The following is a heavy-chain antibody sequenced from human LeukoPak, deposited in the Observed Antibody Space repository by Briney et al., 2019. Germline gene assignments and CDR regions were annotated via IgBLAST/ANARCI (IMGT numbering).Heavy chain of an antibody. D-gene: IGHD3-9*01. V-gene: IGHV1-18*04. CDR3: ARDPRNVLRYFDWLSGSCFDP. Sequence: ASVKVSCMASGYTLTSYGISWVRPAPGQRLEWMGWICGYNGKTNYAQKLQGRVTLTTDTSTSTAYMELRSLRSDDTAVYYCARDPRNVLRYFDWLSGSCFDPWGQGTLVTVSS. CDR2: ICGYNGKT. CDR1: GYTLTSYG. J-gene: IGHJ5*02.